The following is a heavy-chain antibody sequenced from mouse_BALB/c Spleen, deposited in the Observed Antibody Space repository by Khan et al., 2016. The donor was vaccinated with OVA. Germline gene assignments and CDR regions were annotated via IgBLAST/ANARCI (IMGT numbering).Heavy chain of an antibody. CDR2: IDPFSTGT. Sequence: VQLQQSGPELMKPGASVNISCKASGYSFTTYYIHWVKQSRGKSLEWIGYIDPFSTGTDYNQKFKGQATLTVGKSSNAAYMHLSSLTSEDSAVYYCARGTFAYWGQVPLVTVSA. CDR1: GYSFTTYY. CDR3: ARGTFAY. V-gene: IGHV1S135*01. D-gene: IGHD3-3*01. J-gene: IGHJ3*01.